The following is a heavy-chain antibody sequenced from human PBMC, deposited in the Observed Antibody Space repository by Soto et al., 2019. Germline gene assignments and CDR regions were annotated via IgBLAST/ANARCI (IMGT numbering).Heavy chain of an antibody. CDR2: IDPSDSYT. CDR3: ARTSMQSRGYSYGHGGMDV. D-gene: IGHD5-18*01. V-gene: IGHV5-10-1*01. Sequence: PGESLKISCKGSGYSFTRYWISWVRQMPGKGLEWMGRIDPSDSYTNYSPSFQGHVTISADKSTSTAYLQWSSLKASDTAMYYCARTSMQSRGYSYGHGGMDVWGQGTTVTVSS. J-gene: IGHJ6*02. CDR1: GYSFTRYW.